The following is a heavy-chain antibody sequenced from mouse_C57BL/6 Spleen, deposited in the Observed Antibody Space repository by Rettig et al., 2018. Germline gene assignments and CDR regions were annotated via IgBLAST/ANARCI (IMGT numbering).Heavy chain of an antibody. V-gene: IGHV1-47*01. J-gene: IGHJ3*01. Sequence: ASGYTFTTYPIEWMKQNHGKSLEWIGNFHPYNDDANYNEKFKGKATLTVEKSSSTVYLELSRLTSDDSSVYYCARGGYSNPFAYWGQGTLVTVSA. CDR2: FHPYNDDA. CDR1: GYTFTTYP. D-gene: IGHD2-5*01. CDR3: ARGGYSNPFAY.